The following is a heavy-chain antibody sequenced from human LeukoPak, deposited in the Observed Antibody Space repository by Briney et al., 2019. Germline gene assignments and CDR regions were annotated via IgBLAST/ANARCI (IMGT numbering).Heavy chain of an antibody. CDR1: GGSISSGGYS. CDR3: ARAGSGWYQLNDPRFDP. V-gene: IGHV4-30-4*07. J-gene: IGHJ5*02. CDR2: IYYSGST. D-gene: IGHD6-19*01. Sequence: SETLSLTCAVSGGSISSGGYSWSWIRQPPGKGLEWIGYIYYSGSTYYNASLQSRVTISIDTSKNQFSLKLSSVTAADTAVYYCARAGSGWYQLNDPRFDPWGQGTLVTVSS.